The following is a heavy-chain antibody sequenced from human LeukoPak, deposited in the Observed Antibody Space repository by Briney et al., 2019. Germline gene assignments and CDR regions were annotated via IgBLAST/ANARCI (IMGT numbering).Heavy chain of an antibody. D-gene: IGHD2-2*01. J-gene: IGHJ3*02. V-gene: IGHV4-4*07. CDR1: GGSISSYY. CDR2: IYTSGST. Sequence: SETLSLTCTVSGGSISSYYWSWIRQPAGKGLEWIGRIYTSGSTNYNPSLKSRVTMSVDTSKNQFSLKLSSLTAADTAVYYCARDTLPAANWYLTGAFDIWGQGTMVTVSS. CDR3: ARDTLPAANWYLTGAFDI.